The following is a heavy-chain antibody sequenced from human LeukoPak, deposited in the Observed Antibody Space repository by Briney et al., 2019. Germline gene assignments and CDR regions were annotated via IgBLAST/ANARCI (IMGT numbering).Heavy chain of an antibody. CDR1: GYTFTGYY. D-gene: IGHD3-10*02. CDR2: INPNSGDT. V-gene: IGHV1-2*02. CDR3: ARDLTMFVVVPGY. J-gene: IGHJ4*02. Sequence: ASVKVSCKASGYTFTGYYLHWARQAPGQGLEWMGWINPNSGDTNYAQKFQGRVTMTRDTSINTAYMELSRLRSDDTAVYHCARDLTMFVVVPGYWGQGTLVTVSS.